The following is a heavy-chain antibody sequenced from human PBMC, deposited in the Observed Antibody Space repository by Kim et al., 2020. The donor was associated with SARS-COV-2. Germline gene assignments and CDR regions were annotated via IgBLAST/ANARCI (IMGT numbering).Heavy chain of an antibody. CDR1: GGTFSSYT. D-gene: IGHD3-10*01. CDR3: ARGGSGTRNYYYYGMDV. J-gene: IGHJ6*02. Sequence: SVKVSCKASGGTFSSYTISWVRQAPGQGLEWMGRIIPILGIANYAQKFQGRVTITADKSTSTAYMELSSLRSEDTAVYYCARGGSGTRNYYYYGMDVWGPGTTVTVSS. CDR2: IIPILGIA. V-gene: IGHV1-69*02.